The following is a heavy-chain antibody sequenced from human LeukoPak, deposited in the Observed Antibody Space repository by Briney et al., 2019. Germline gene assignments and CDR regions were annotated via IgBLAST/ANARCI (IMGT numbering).Heavy chain of an antibody. CDR1: GDTFTSYA. Sequence: SVKVSCKASGDTFTSYAMSWVRQAPGQGLEWMGGIIPIFGTANYAQKFQGRVTITADESTSTAYMELSSLRSEDTAVYYCARTPYIIVATPEGYCSGGSCYARSMDYWGQGTLVTVSS. CDR3: ARTPYIIVATPEGYCSGGSCYARSMDY. CDR2: IIPIFGTA. V-gene: IGHV1-69*01. J-gene: IGHJ4*02. D-gene: IGHD2-15*01.